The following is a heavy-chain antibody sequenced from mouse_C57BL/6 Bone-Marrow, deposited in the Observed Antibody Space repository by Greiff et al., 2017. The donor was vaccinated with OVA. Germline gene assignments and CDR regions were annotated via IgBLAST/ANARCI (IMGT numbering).Heavy chain of an antibody. V-gene: IGHV5-16*01. Sequence: EVQRVESEGGLVQPGSSMKLSCTASGFTFSDYYMAWVRQVPEKGLEWVANINYDGSSTYYLDSLKSRFIISRDNAKNILYLQMSSLKSEDTATYYCARVPSYYYGSSYHFDYWGQGTTLTVSS. CDR3: ARVPSYYYGSSYHFDY. D-gene: IGHD1-1*01. CDR1: GFTFSDYY. CDR2: INYDGSST. J-gene: IGHJ2*01.